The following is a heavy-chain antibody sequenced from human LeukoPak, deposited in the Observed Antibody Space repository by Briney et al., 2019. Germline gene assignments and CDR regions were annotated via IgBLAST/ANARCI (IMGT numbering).Heavy chain of an antibody. J-gene: IGHJ4*02. D-gene: IGHD1-14*01. CDR2: INWNSDSI. Sequence: PGRSLRLSCAVSGFTFDDYAMHWVRQVPGKGLEWVSGINWNSDSIGYADSVKGRFTTSRDNAKNSLYLQMNSLRAEDTAVYYCARDLFIRRGWYNLYYFDYWGQGTLVTVSS. CDR3: ARDLFIRRGWYNLYYFDY. CDR1: GFTFDDYA. V-gene: IGHV3-9*01.